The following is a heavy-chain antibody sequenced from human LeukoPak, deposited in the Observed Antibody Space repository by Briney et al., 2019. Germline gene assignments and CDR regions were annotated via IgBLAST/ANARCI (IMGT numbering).Heavy chain of an antibody. Sequence: SETLSLTCAVYGGPFSRYYRSWIRQPPGKGLEWIGEINHSGSTNYNPSLKSRVTISVDTSKNQFSLKLSSVTAADTAVYYCARLVGGYPYYYYYMDVWGKGTTVTISS. V-gene: IGHV4-34*01. D-gene: IGHD5-12*01. CDR2: INHSGST. CDR1: GGPFSRYY. J-gene: IGHJ6*03. CDR3: ARLVGGYPYYYYYMDV.